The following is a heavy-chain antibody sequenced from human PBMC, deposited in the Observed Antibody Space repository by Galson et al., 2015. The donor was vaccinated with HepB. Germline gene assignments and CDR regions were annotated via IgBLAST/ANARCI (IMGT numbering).Heavy chain of an antibody. J-gene: IGHJ5*02. D-gene: IGHD3-10*01. CDR1: GGSISSSSYY. V-gene: IGHV4-39*01. Sequence: SETLSLTCTVSGGSISSSSYYWGWIRQPPGKGLEWIGSIYYSGSTYYNPSLKSRVTISVDTSKNQFSLKLSSVTAADTAVYYCARQVSGDADNWFDPWGQGTLVTVSS. CDR3: ARQVSGDADNWFDP. CDR2: IYYSGST.